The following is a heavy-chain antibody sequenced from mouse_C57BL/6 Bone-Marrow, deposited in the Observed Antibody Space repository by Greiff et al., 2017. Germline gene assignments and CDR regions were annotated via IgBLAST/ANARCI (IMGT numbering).Heavy chain of an antibody. V-gene: IGHV5-4*01. D-gene: IGHD2-2*01. CDR3: ARGYGYGRFAY. CDR2: ISPGGSYT. Sequence: EVHLVESGGGLVKPGGSLKLSCAASGFTFSSYAMSWVRQTPGKRLEWVATISPGGSYTYYPDNVKGRFTISGDNAKNNLYLQMSHLKSEDTAVYYGARGYGYGRFAYWGQGTLVTVSA. J-gene: IGHJ3*01. CDR1: GFTFSSYA.